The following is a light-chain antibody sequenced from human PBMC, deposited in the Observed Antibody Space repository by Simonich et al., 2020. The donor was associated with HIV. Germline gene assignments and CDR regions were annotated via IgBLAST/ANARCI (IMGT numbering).Light chain of an antibody. CDR3: CSYAGSGTWV. CDR2: DVR. J-gene: IGLJ3*02. CDR1: SSDVGGYNY. Sequence: QSALTQPPSASGSPGQSITISCTGTSSDVGGYNYVSWYQQYPGKAPKLMIYDVRKRPSGVSSRFSGSKSGNTASLTISGLQPEDEADYYCCSYAGSGTWVFGRGTKLTVL. V-gene: IGLV2-23*02.